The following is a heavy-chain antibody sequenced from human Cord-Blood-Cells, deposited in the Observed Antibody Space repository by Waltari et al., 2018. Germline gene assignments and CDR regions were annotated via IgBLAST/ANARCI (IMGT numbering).Heavy chain of an antibody. Sequence: QLQLQESGPGLVKPSETLSLTCTVSGGSISSSSYYWGWIRQPPGKGLEWIGSIYYSGSTYYNPSLKSRVTISVDTSKNQFSLKLSSVTAADTAVYYCARRQKSIAADYFDYWGQGTLVTVSS. CDR3: ARRQKSIAADYFDY. CDR1: GGSISSSSYY. CDR2: IYYSGST. V-gene: IGHV4-39*01. J-gene: IGHJ4*02. D-gene: IGHD6-6*01.